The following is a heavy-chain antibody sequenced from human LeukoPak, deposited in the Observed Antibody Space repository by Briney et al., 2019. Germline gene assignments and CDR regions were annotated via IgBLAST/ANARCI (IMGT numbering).Heavy chain of an antibody. CDR1: GFTFSSYA. CDR2: ISGGSGSST. V-gene: IGHV3-23*01. D-gene: IGHD6-19*01. J-gene: IGHJ4*02. CDR3: AKGSSSGWTYFFDY. Sequence: PGGSLRLSCAASGFTFSSYAMSWVRQAPGKGLEWVSAISGGSGSSTYYADAVKGRFSISRDNSRTTLSVQMNSLRAEDTAVYYCAKGSSSGWTYFFDYWGQGTLVTVSS.